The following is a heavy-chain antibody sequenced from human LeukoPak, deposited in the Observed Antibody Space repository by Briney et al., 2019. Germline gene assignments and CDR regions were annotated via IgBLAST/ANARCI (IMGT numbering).Heavy chain of an antibody. CDR1: GYTFTGYY. D-gene: IGHD3-10*01. CDR3: ASIPLLWFGNNWFDP. Sequence: ASVKVSCKASGYTFTGYYMHWVRQAPGQGLELRGRINPNSGGTNYAQKFQGRVTMTRDTSISTAYMELSRLRSDDTAVYYCASIPLLWFGNNWFDPWGQGTLVAVSS. V-gene: IGHV1-2*06. J-gene: IGHJ5*02. CDR2: INPNSGGT.